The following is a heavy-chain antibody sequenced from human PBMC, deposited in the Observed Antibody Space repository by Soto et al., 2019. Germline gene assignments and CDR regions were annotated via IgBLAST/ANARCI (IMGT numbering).Heavy chain of an antibody. CDR3: ARDGSGSYLNY. D-gene: IGHD3-10*01. Sequence: QVQLVESGGGVVQPGRSLRLSCAASGFTFSSYGMHWVRQAPGKGLEWVAVIWYDGSNKYYADSVKGRFTISRDNSKNTLYLQMNSLRVEDTAVYYCARDGSGSYLNYWGQGTLVTVSS. J-gene: IGHJ4*02. CDR2: IWYDGSNK. V-gene: IGHV3-33*01. CDR1: GFTFSSYG.